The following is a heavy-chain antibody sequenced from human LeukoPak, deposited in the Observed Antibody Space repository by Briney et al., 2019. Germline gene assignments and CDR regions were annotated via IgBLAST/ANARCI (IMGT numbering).Heavy chain of an antibody. D-gene: IGHD6-6*01. CDR2: ISFDGSNE. Sequence: GALRPSSAASGSTFSSYVMHCVRQAPGKGREGVAIISFDGSNEYYTDSVKGRFTISRDNYKNTLYLQMNRMRAADTAVYYCAREKGTSYLSPFDYWGQGTLVTVSS. CDR1: GSTFSSYV. V-gene: IGHV3-30*04. J-gene: IGHJ4*02. CDR3: AREKGTSYLSPFDY.